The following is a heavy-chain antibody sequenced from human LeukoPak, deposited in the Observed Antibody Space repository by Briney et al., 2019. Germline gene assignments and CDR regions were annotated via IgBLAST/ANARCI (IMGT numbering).Heavy chain of an antibody. Sequence: PGGSLRLACAVSGFIFDDYSMTWVRQAPGKGLEWVSGINWNGGSTGYADSVKGRFTISRDNAKNSLYLQMKSLRVEDTALYYCARGPTYYDFWSASDYWGQGTLVTVPS. D-gene: IGHD3-3*01. J-gene: IGHJ4*02. CDR1: GFIFDDYS. CDR2: INWNGGST. V-gene: IGHV3-20*04. CDR3: ARGPTYYDFWSASDY.